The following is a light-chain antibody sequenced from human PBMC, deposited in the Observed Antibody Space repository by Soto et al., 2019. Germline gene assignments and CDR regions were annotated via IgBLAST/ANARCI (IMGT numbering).Light chain of an antibody. CDR1: QGTGDT. CDR2: ETT. J-gene: IGKJ4*01. V-gene: IGKV3-15*01. CDR3: QPSNNWPLT. Sequence: EVVMTQCPATLSVSPVDGVTLSCSASQGTGDTSAWYQHKPGQTPRLLISETTTRDPRVPATFSVRTPGPEFPLTLTSLQSEDCAIYYCQPSNNWPLTSGGETNV.